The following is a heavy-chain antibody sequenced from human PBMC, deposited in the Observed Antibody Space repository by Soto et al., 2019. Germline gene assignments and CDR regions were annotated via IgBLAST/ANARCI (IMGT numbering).Heavy chain of an antibody. CDR2: IIPMSGRP. CDR3: TRRGRQSANWFDA. CDR1: GGTFNSYS. Sequence: QVQLVQSGAEVKTPGSSVKVSCKASGGTFNSYSIDWVRQAPGQGLEWMGGIIPMSGRPNYAQRFQGRVTFSADKSTNTAYMEVNSLTHEDAAVYYCTRRGRQSANWFDAWGQGTLVTVSS. J-gene: IGHJ5*02. V-gene: IGHV1-69*06.